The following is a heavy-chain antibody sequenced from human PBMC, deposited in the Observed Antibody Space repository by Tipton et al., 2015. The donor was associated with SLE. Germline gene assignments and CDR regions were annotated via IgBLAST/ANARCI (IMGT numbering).Heavy chain of an antibody. CDR1: GFSLSNYW. V-gene: IGHV4-4*02. J-gene: IGHJ5*02. CDR3: AMIISDGNWFDP. Sequence: SLRLSCAASGFSLSNYWMTWVRQAPGKGLEWIGEVYHNGNTNYNPSLKSRVTISVDNSKNEFSLRLSSVTAADTAIYYCAMIISDGNWFDPWGQGTQVTVPS. CDR2: VYHNGNT. D-gene: IGHD2/OR15-2a*01.